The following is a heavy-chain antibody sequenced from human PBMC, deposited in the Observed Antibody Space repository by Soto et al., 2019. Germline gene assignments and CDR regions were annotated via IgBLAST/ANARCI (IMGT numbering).Heavy chain of an antibody. CDR2: ITRSSKYI. CDR1: GFTFNNYT. CDR3: ARVFCTTGICYTLEY. J-gene: IGHJ4*02. Sequence: EVQLVESGGGLVKPGGSLRLSCAASGFTFNNYTMNWVRQAPGKGLEWVSSITRSSKYIFYADSVKARFTISRDNAKNALYLQMSSLTAEETAVYYCARVFCTTGICYTLEYWGQGTLVTVSS. V-gene: IGHV3-21*02. D-gene: IGHD2-8*01.